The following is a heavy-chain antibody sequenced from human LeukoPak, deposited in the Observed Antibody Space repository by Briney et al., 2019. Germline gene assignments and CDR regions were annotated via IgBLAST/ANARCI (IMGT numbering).Heavy chain of an antibody. CDR1: GGSISSSSYH. CDR2: IYYSGST. D-gene: IGHD6-19*01. V-gene: IGHV4-39*01. Sequence: NPSETLSLTCTVSGGSISSSSYHWGWIRQPPGKGLEWIGDIYYSGSTYYNPSLKSRVTISVDTSKNQFSLKLSSVTAADTAVYHCSRRRYSSRWYYFDYWGQGTLVTVSS. J-gene: IGHJ4*02. CDR3: SRRRYSSRWYYFDY.